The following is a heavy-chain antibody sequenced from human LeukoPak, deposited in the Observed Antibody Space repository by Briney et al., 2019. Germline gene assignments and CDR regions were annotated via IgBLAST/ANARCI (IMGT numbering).Heavy chain of an antibody. Sequence: PSETLSLTCTVSGGSISSYYWSWIRQPPGKGLEWIGYIYYSGSTNYNPSLKSRVTISVDTSKNQFSLKLSSVTAADTAVYYCARGGGELSLNYWGQGTLVTVSS. V-gene: IGHV4-59*01. D-gene: IGHD3-16*02. CDR2: IYYSGST. CDR1: GGSISSYY. CDR3: ARGGGELSLNY. J-gene: IGHJ4*02.